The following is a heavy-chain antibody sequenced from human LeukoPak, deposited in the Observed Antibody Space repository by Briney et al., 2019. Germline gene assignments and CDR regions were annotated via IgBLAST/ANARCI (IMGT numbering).Heavy chain of an antibody. Sequence: SETLSPTCTVSGGSISTYYWSWIRRPPGKGLEWIAYIHASGPTNYNPSLKSRITISVDTSKNQFSLKLSSVTAVDTAVYYCARHDAGIAARPFDNWGQGTLVTVSS. J-gene: IGHJ4*02. CDR2: IHASGPT. CDR3: ARHDAGIAARPFDN. V-gene: IGHV4-4*09. CDR1: GGSISTYY. D-gene: IGHD6-6*01.